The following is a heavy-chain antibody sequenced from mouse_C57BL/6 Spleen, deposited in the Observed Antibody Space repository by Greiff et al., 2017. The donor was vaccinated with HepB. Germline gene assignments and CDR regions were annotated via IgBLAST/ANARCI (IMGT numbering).Heavy chain of an antibody. CDR3: ARPYGSSSYYAMDY. Sequence: QVQLQQSGAELVKPGASVKLSCKASGYTFTSYWMHWVKQRPGQGLEWIGMIHPNSGSTNYNEKFKSKATLTVDKSSSTAYMQLSSLTSEDSAVYYCARPYGSSSYYAMDYWGQGTSVTVSS. CDR1: GYTFTSYW. J-gene: IGHJ4*01. CDR2: IHPNSGST. V-gene: IGHV1-64*01. D-gene: IGHD1-1*01.